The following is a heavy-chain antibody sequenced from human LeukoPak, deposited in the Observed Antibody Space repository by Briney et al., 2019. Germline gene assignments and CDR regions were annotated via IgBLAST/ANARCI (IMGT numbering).Heavy chain of an antibody. CDR3: ASEGGNSGFDP. CDR2: INHSGST. Sequence: GSLRLSCAASGFTFSDYYMSWIRQPPGKGLEWIGEINHSGSTNYNPSLKSRVTISVDTSKNQFSLKLSSVTAADTAVYYCASEGGNSGFDPWGQGTLVTVSS. CDR1: GFTFSDYY. D-gene: IGHD4-23*01. J-gene: IGHJ5*02. V-gene: IGHV4-34*01.